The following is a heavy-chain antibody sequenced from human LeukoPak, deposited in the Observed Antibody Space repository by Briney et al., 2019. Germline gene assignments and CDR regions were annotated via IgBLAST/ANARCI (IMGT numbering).Heavy chain of an antibody. CDR2: IYTSGST. Sequence: KPSETLSLTCTVSGGSISSYYWSWIRQPAGKGLEWIGRIYTSGSTNYNPSLKSRVTMSVDTSKNQFSLKLSSVTAADTAVYYCASNYYYDSSGYYSEYFQHWGQGTLVTVSS. CDR1: GGSISSYY. D-gene: IGHD3-22*01. J-gene: IGHJ1*01. V-gene: IGHV4-4*07. CDR3: ASNYYYDSSGYYSEYFQH.